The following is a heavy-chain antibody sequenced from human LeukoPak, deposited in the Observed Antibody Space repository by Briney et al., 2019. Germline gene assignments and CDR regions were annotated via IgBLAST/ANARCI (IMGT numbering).Heavy chain of an antibody. V-gene: IGHV4-59*08. CDR3: ARGYSGYGYYYYGMDV. J-gene: IGHJ6*02. Sequence: SETLSLTCIVSNGSISTYYWSWIRQPPGKGLEWIGYIDYSGSTNYNPSLKSRVTMSLDTSKNHFSLKLSSVTAADTAVYYCARGYSGYGYYYYGMDVWGQGTTVTVSS. CDR2: IDYSGST. D-gene: IGHD5-12*01. CDR1: NGSISTYY.